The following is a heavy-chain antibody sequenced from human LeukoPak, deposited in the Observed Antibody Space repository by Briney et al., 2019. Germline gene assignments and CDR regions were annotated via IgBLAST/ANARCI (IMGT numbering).Heavy chain of an antibody. Sequence: GGSLRLACAASGFTFSSYSMNWVRQAPGKGLEWVSYISSSSSTIYYADSVKGRFTISRDNAKNSLYLQMNSLRAEDTAVYYCARDPPYCSGGSCYSDYWGQGPLVTVSS. CDR2: ISSSSSTI. CDR3: ARDPPYCSGGSCYSDY. J-gene: IGHJ4*02. V-gene: IGHV3-48*01. CDR1: GFTFSSYS. D-gene: IGHD2-15*01.